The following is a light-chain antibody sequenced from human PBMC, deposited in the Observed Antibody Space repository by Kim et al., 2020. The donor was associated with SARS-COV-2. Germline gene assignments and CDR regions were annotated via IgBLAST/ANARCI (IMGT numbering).Light chain of an antibody. CDR1: QSLVSGNGHTY. Sequence: EIVMTQSPLSLPVPPGEPASISCRSSQSLVSGNGHTYLDWYVQKPGQSPQLLIYLLSHRAPGVPDKFSVSGSGTDFTLKISRVEAEDVGVYYCMQSLQSPYTFGQGTKLEI. J-gene: IGKJ2*01. CDR3: MQSLQSPYT. V-gene: IGKV2-28*01. CDR2: LLS.